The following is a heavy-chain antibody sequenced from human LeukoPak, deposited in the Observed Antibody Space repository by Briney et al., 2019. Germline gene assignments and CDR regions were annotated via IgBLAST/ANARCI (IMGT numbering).Heavy chain of an antibody. Sequence: GGSLRLSCAASRFTFSNYGMHWVRQAPGKGLEWVAVIWYDGSNKYYADSVKGRFTISRDNAKNSLYLQMNSLRAEDTAVYYCARGIGRVVRGVIFDYWCQGTLVTVSS. CDR3: ARGIGRVVRGVIFDY. J-gene: IGHJ4*02. CDR1: RFTFSNYG. D-gene: IGHD3-10*01. V-gene: IGHV3-33*01. CDR2: IWYDGSNK.